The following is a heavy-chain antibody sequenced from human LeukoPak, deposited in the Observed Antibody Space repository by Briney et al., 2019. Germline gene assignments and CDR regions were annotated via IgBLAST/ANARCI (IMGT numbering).Heavy chain of an antibody. CDR3: AREASSSSSYYYYGMDV. CDR1: GGSISNGGYY. CDR2: IYYSGST. Sequence: SQTLSLTCTVSGGSISNGGYYWSWIRQHPGKGVEWIGYIYYSGSTYYNPSLKSRVTISVDTSKNQFSLKLSSVTAADTAVYYCAREASSSSSYYYYGMDVWGQGTTVTVSS. V-gene: IGHV4-31*03. J-gene: IGHJ6*02. D-gene: IGHD6-6*01.